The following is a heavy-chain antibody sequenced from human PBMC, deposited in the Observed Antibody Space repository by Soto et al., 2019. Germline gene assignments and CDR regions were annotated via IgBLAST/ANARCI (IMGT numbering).Heavy chain of an antibody. Sequence: GGSLRLSCAASGFTFSSYWMSWVRQAPGKGLEWVANIKQDGSEKYYVDSVKGRFTISRDNAKNSLYLQMNSLRAEDTAVYYCARDEVVINYYYYWMDVWCQGTTVTVSS. V-gene: IGHV3-7*01. CDR1: GFTFSSYW. D-gene: IGHD3-22*01. J-gene: IGHJ6*02. CDR2: IKQDGSEK. CDR3: ARDEVVINYYYYWMDV.